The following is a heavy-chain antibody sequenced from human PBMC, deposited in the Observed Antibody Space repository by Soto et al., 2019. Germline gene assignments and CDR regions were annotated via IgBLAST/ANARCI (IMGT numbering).Heavy chain of an antibody. Sequence: SETLSLTCTVSGGSISSSSYYWGWIRQPPGKGLEWIGSIYYSGSTYYNPSLKSRVTISVDTSKNQFSLKRSSVTAADTAVYYCASLTSRWGADYYYYYYMDVWGKGTTVTVSS. CDR3: ASLTSRWGADYYYYYYMDV. CDR1: GGSISSSSYY. D-gene: IGHD1-26*01. V-gene: IGHV4-39*01. CDR2: IYYSGST. J-gene: IGHJ6*03.